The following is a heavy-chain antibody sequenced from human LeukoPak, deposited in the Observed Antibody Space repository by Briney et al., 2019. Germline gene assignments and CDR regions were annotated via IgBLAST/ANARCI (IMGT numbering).Heavy chain of an antibody. Sequence: GGSLRLSCAASGFTFDDYAMHWVRQAPGKGLEWVSGISWNSGSIGYADSVKGRFTISRDNAKNSLYLQMNSLRAEDTALYYCAKGWGYSYDFLSYMDVWGKGTTVTISS. CDR3: AKGWGYSYDFLSYMDV. CDR1: GFTFDDYA. V-gene: IGHV3-9*01. D-gene: IGHD5-18*01. CDR2: ISWNSGSI. J-gene: IGHJ6*03.